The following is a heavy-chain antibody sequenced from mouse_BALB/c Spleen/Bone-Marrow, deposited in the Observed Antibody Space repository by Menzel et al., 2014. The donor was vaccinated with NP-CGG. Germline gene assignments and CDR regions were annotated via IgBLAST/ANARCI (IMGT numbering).Heavy chain of an antibody. D-gene: IGHD1-1*01. CDR1: GFTFSDYY. J-gene: IGHJ4*01. CDR2: ISNGGGST. V-gene: IGHV5-12*02. CDR3: ARRRSLYYAMDY. Sequence: EVKLVESGGGLVQPGGSLKLSCATSGFTFSDYYMYWVRQTPEKRLEWVAYISNGGGSTYYPDTVKGRFTISRDNAKNTLYLQMSRLKSEDTAMYYCARRRSLYYAMDYWGQGTSVTVS.